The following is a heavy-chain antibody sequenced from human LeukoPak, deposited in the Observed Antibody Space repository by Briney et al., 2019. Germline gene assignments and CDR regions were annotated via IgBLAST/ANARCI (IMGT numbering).Heavy chain of an antibody. CDR3: ARLRYGGNSGGGDYFDY. CDR2: INHSGST. J-gene: IGHJ4*02. Sequence: PSETLSLTCAVYGGSFSGYYWSWIRQPPGKGLEWIGEINHSGSTNYNPSLKSRVTISVDTSKNQFSLKLSSVTAADTAVYYCARLRYGGNSGGGDYFDYWGQGTLVTVSS. D-gene: IGHD4-23*01. V-gene: IGHV4-34*01. CDR1: GGSFSGYY.